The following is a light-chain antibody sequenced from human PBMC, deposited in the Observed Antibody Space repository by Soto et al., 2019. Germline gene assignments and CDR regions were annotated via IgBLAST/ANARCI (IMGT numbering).Light chain of an antibody. CDR3: QTWGTGILV. V-gene: IGLV4-69*01. CDR1: SRHSSYA. J-gene: IGLJ2*01. Sequence: QPVLTQSPSASASLGASVKLTCTLSSRHSSYAIAWHQQQPEKGPRYLMKLNSDGRHTKGDGIPDRFSGSSSGTERYLTISSLQSEDEADYYCQTWGTGILVFGGGTTLTVL. CDR2: LNSDGRH.